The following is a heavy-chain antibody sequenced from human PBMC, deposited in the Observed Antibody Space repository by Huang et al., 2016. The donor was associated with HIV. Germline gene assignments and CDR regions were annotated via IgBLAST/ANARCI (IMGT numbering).Heavy chain of an antibody. V-gene: IGHV3-48*02. CDR3: ARETRLRRGLDF. D-gene: IGHD4-17*01. CDR1: GFAFSNYN. J-gene: IGHJ4*02. CDR2: ISSGGGTI. Sequence: EVQLVESGGGLVQPGGSLRLSCANSGFAFSNYNMNWVRQAPGKGLEWISYISSGGGTIYYADSVKGRFTISRDNAKNSLYLQISTLRDEDTAVYYCARETRLRRGLDFWGQGTLVTVSS.